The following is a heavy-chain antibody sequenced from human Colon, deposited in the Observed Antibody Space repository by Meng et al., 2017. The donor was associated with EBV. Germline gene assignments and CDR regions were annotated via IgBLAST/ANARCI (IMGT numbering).Heavy chain of an antibody. CDR2: TYYRSKWYD. CDR3: ARETTGGYYFDY. Sequence: QVQLQQSGPGLVRPSQTLSLTCSIPGDSVSSNTAAWNWIRQSPSRGLEWLGRTYYRSKWYDDYALSVKSRLTINPDTSKNQFSLQLNSVTPEDTAVYFCARETTGGYYFDYWGQGTLVTVSS. V-gene: IGHV6-1*01. CDR1: GDSVSSNTAA. D-gene: IGHD1-1*01. J-gene: IGHJ4*02.